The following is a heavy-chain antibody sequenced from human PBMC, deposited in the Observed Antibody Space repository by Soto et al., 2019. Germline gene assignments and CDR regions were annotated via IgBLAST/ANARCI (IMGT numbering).Heavy chain of an antibody. CDR1: GYTFTSYG. V-gene: IGHV1-18*01. CDR3: ARDWGTVVTHVFEI. CDR2: ISAYNGNT. Sequence: GASVKVSCKASGYTFTSYGISWVRQAPGQGLEWMGWISAYNGNTDYAQKLQGRVTMTTDTSTSTAYMELRSLRSDDTAVYYCARDWGTVVTHVFEIWGQGTMVTVSS. D-gene: IGHD2-21*02. J-gene: IGHJ3*02.